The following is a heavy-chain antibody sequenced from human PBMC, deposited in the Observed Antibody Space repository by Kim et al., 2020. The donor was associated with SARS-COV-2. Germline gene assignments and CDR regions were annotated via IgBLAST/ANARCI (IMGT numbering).Heavy chain of an antibody. J-gene: IGHJ4*02. V-gene: IGHV3-7*01. CDR2: IKQDGSRK. D-gene: IGHD4-17*01. CDR3: ARGPDYGDWADYFDS. Sequence: GGSLRLSCVASGFSFRSHWMTWFRQAPGKGLEWVATIKQDGSRKYLLDSLKGHFTISRDNDRESAFLQMNGLRVDDTAVYYCARGPDYGDWADYFDSWGQGTLVTVSS. CDR1: GFSFRSHW.